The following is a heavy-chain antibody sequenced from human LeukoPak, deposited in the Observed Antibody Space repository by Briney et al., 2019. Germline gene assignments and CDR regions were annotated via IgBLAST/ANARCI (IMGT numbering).Heavy chain of an antibody. J-gene: IGHJ4*02. Sequence: KPSETLSLTCTVSGGSISSSNYYWGWIRQPPGKGLEWIGNIYYSGGTYYNPSLKSRVTISVDTSKNQISLKLSSVTAADTAVYYCARSSFAATNIYSYFDYWGQGTLVTVSS. CDR1: GGSISSSNYY. CDR2: IYYSGGT. V-gene: IGHV4-39*07. D-gene: IGHD6-6*01. CDR3: ARSSFAATNIYSYFDY.